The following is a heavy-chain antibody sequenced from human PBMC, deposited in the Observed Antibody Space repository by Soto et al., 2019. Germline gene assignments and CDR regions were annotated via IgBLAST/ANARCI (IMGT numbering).Heavy chain of an antibody. CDR3: ARAPITIFGVVNSYSWFDP. CDR1: GYTFTSYA. D-gene: IGHD3-3*01. CDR2: INAGNGNT. Sequence: GASVKVSCKATGYTFTSYAMHWVRQAPGQRLEWMGWINAGNGNTKYSQKFQGRVTITRDTSASTAYMELSSLRSEDTAVYYCARAPITIFGVVNSYSWFDPWGQGTLVTVSS. V-gene: IGHV1-3*01. J-gene: IGHJ5*02.